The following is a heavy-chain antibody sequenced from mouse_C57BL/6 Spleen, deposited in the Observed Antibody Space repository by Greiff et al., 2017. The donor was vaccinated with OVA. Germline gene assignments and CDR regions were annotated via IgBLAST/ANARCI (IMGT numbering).Heavy chain of an antibody. CDR2: IWSGGST. J-gene: IGHJ4*01. V-gene: IGHV2-2*01. D-gene: IGHD4-1*01. Sequence: VKLVESGPGLVQPSQSLSITCTVSGFSLTSYGVHWVRQSPGKGLEWLGVIWSGGSTDYNAAFISRLSISKDNSKSQVFFKMNSLQADDTAIYYCARTSNWDGDYYAMDYWGQGTSVTVSS. CDR3: ARTSNWDGDYYAMDY. CDR1: GFSLTSYG.